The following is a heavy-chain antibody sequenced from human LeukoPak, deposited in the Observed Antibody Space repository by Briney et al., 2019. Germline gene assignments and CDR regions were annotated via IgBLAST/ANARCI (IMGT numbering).Heavy chain of an antibody. V-gene: IGHV3-23*01. CDR2: ISGSGGST. J-gene: IGHJ4*02. D-gene: IGHD6-13*01. CDR3: AKSGYSSSSGDY. CDR1: GFTFNNFA. Sequence: GGSLRLSCAASGFTFNNFAMSWVRQAPGKGLEWVSAISGSGGSTYYADSVKGRFTISRDNSKNTLYLQMNSLRAEDTAVYYCAKSGYSSSSGDYWGQGTLVTVSS.